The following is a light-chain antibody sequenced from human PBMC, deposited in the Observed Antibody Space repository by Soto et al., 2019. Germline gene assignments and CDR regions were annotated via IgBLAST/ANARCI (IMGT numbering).Light chain of an antibody. J-gene: IGLJ1*01. CDR2: DVS. V-gene: IGLV2-14*03. CDR3: NSYTSNNTYV. Sequence: QSALTQPASVSGSPGQSITISCTGTSSDIGHYDYVSWYQQHPGKAPKLMIYDVSNRPSGVSNRFSGSKSGNTASLTISGLRAEDEADYYCNSYTSNNTYVFGTGTKLTVL. CDR1: SSDIGHYDY.